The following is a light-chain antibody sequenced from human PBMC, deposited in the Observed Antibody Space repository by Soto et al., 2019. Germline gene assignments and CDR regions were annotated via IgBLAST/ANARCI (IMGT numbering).Light chain of an antibody. CDR1: QSVSSK. Sequence: EIVMTQSPATLSVSPGERATLSCRASQSVSSKLAWYQQKPGQAPRVLIYGASTRATGIPARFSGSGSWTEFTLTISSLQSEDFAVYYCQHYNDWPPTWTFGQGTRVEIK. CDR3: QHYNDWPPTWT. J-gene: IGKJ1*01. V-gene: IGKV3-15*01. CDR2: GAS.